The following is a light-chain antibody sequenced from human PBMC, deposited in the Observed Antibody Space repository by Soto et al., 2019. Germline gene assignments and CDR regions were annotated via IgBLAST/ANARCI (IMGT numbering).Light chain of an antibody. V-gene: IGKV1-39*01. CDR3: QQSHTPPLT. Sequence: DIQMTQSPSPLSASVGDRVTVTCRASQSISRYLNWYQQKPGNAPKLLIYAASNLQSGVPSRFSGSGSGTDFTLIISSLHPEDFATYFCQQSHTPPLTFGGGTKVEIK. CDR2: AAS. J-gene: IGKJ4*01. CDR1: QSISRY.